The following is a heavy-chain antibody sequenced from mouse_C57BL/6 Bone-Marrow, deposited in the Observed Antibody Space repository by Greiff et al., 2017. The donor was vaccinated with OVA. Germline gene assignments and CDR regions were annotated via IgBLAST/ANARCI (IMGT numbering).Heavy chain of an antibody. Sequence: EVKLVESGGGLVKPGGSLKLSCAASGFTFSSYAMSWVRQTPEKRLEWVATISDGGSYTYYPDNVKGRFTISRDNAKNNLYLQMRHLKSEDTAMYYCARDLYYYGSSHWYFDVWGTGTTVTVSS. D-gene: IGHD1-1*01. V-gene: IGHV5-4*01. CDR1: GFTFSSYA. CDR2: ISDGGSYT. CDR3: ARDLYYYGSSHWYFDV. J-gene: IGHJ1*03.